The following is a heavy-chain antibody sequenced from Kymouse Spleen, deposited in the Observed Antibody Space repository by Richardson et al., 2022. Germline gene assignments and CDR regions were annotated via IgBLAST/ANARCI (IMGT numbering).Heavy chain of an antibody. D-gene: IGHD2-2*02. V-gene: IGHV3-9*01. J-gene: IGHJ6*02. CDR3: AKDGCSSTSCPGYYYYYGMDV. CDR1: GFTFDDYA. Sequence: EVQLVESGGGLVQPGRSLRLSCAASGFTFDDYAMHWVRQAPGKGLEWVSGISWNSGSIGYADSVKGRFTISRDNAKNSLYLQMNSLRAEDTALYYCAKDGCSSTSCPGYYYYYGMDVWGQGTTVTVSS. CDR2: ISWNSGSI.